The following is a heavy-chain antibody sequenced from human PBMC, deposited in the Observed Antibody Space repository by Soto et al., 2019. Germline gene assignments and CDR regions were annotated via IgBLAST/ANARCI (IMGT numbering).Heavy chain of an antibody. CDR2: INAGNGNT. J-gene: IGHJ5*02. CDR3: GRGSGLNWVDP. D-gene: IGHD3-10*01. CDR1: GYTFTSYA. Sequence: QVQLVQSGAEVKKPGASVKVSCKASGYTFTSYAMHWVRQAPGQRLEWMGWINAGNGNTKYSQKFQGRVTITRDTSASSAYMELSSLRSEDTSVYYWGRGSGLNWVDPWGQGTLVTVSS. V-gene: IGHV1-3*01.